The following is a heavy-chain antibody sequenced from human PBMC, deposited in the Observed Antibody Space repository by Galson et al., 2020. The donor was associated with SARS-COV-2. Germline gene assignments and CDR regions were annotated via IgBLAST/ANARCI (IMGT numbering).Heavy chain of an antibody. CDR2: IYWNDDK. CDR3: THSRLMRSLDH. V-gene: IGHV2-5*01. CDR1: GFSLSASGEA. D-gene: IGHD2-21*01. Sequence: SGHTLAKPTQTLTLTCTFSGFSLSASGEAVGWIRQPPGKPLEWLALIYWNDDKHYSPSLKSRLTVTKDTSKNQVVLTMTNVDPMDTATYYCTHSRLMRSLDHWGQGTLGSVSS. J-gene: IGHJ4*02.